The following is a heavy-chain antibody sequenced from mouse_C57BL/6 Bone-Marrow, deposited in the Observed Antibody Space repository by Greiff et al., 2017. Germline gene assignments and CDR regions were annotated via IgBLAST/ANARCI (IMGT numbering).Heavy chain of an antibody. Sequence: SGPELVKPGASVKISCKASGYTFTDYYINWVKQRPGQGLEWIGWIFPGSGSTYYNEKFKGKATLTVDKSSSTAYMLLSSLTSEDSAVYFCADNYYGSSPYAMDYWGQGTSVTVSS. D-gene: IGHD1-1*01. CDR2: IFPGSGST. V-gene: IGHV1-75*01. CDR3: ADNYYGSSPYAMDY. CDR1: GYTFTDYY. J-gene: IGHJ4*01.